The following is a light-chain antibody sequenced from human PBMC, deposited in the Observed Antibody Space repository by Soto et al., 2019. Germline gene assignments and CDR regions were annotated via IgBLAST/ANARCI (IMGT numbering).Light chain of an antibody. Sequence: EIVMTQSPATLSVSPGEGASLSCRASQSVSSNLAWYQQKPGQAPRLLIFGASTRATVFPARFSGSRSGTEFTLTISSLQSEDFAVYYCQQYDNWPETFGQGTKVEIK. J-gene: IGKJ1*01. CDR3: QQYDNWPET. CDR1: QSVSSN. V-gene: IGKV3-15*01. CDR2: GAS.